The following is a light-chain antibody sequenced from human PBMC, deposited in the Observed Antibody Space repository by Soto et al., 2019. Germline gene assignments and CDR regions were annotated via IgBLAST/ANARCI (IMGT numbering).Light chain of an antibody. V-gene: IGKV3-15*01. CDR3: QQYYNWPRT. CDR1: QSVSSSY. CDR2: GAS. J-gene: IGKJ1*01. Sequence: EIVLTQSPGTLSLSPGDRATLSCRASQSVSSSYLAWYQQKPGQAPRLLTYGASTRATGIPARFSGSGSGTEFTLTISSLQPEDFAVYYCQQYYNWPRTFGQGTKVDIK.